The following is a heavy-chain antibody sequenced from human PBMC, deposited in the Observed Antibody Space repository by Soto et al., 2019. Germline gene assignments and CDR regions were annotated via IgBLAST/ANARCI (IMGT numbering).Heavy chain of an antibody. D-gene: IGHD3-22*01. CDR3: AREGSNYYDSSSYYYFDY. CDR2: IYYSGST. V-gene: IGHV4-31*03. CDR1: GGSISSGGYY. Sequence: SETLSLTCTVSGGSISSGGYYWSWIRQHPGKGLEWIGYIYYSGSTYYNPSLKSRVTISVDTSKNQFSLKLSSVTAADTAVYYCAREGSNYYDSSSYYYFDYWGQGTLVTVSS. J-gene: IGHJ4*02.